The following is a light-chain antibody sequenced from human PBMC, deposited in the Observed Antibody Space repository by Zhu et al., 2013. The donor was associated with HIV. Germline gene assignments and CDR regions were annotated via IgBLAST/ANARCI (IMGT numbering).Light chain of an antibody. V-gene: IGLV2-11*01. CDR2: EVT. CDR1: SSDVGVYNY. Sequence: QSALTQPRSVSGSPGQSVTISCTGTSSDVGVYNYVSWYQQHPGKAPKLMIYEVTNRPSGVSNRFSASKSGNTASLTISGLQAEDEADYYCCSYTGTNTLEVFGTGTKVTVL. CDR3: CSYTGTNTLEV. J-gene: IGLJ1*01.